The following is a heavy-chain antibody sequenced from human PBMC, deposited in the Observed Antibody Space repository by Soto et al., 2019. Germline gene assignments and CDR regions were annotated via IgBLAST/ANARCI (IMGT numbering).Heavy chain of an antibody. Sequence: QLQLQESGPGLVKPSETLSLTCTVSGGSISSSSYYWGWIRQPPGKGLEWIGSIYYSGSTYYNPSLKSRVTISVDTYKNQFSLKLSSVTAADTAVYYCARHYVIVVVVAATDSPSWFDPWGQGTLVTVSS. CDR1: GGSISSSSYY. V-gene: IGHV4-39*01. CDR3: ARHYVIVVVVAATDSPSWFDP. CDR2: IYYSGST. D-gene: IGHD2-15*01. J-gene: IGHJ5*02.